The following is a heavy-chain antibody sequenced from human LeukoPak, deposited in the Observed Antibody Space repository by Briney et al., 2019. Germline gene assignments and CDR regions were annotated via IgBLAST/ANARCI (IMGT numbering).Heavy chain of an antibody. D-gene: IGHD5-12*01. J-gene: IGHJ4*02. CDR1: GFTFSSNS. CDR3: ARSVGATILLYY. CDR2: ISSSSSYI. V-gene: IGHV3-21*01. Sequence: GGSLRLSCAASGFTFSSNSMNWVRQAPGKGLEWVSSISSSSSYIYYADSVKGRFTISRDNAKNSLYLQMNSLRAEDTAVYYCARSVGATILLYYWGQGTLVTVSS.